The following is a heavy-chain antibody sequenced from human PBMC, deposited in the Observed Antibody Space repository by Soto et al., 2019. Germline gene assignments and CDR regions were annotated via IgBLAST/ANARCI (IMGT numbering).Heavy chain of an antibody. CDR1: GDSISSGNHY. V-gene: IGHV4-30-4*01. J-gene: IGHJ5*02. CDR3: ARTDYGTAYFDP. D-gene: IGHD3-10*01. Sequence: LSLTCTVSGDSISSGNHYWSWIRQPPGKGLEWIGYIFYSGTAYYNPSLKSRLTISVDTSKSQFSLKLSSVTAADTAVYYCARTDYGTAYFDPWGQGSLVTVSS. CDR2: IFYSGTA.